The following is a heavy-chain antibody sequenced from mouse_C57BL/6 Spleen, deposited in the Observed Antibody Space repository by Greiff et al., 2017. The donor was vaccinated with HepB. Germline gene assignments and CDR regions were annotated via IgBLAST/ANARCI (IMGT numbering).Heavy chain of an antibody. CDR3: ASVVATRQYYFDY. Sequence: EVKLQQSVAELVRPGASVKLSCTASGFNIKNTYMHWVKQRPEQGLEWIGRIDPANGNTKYAPKFQGKATITADTSSNTAYLQLSSLTSEDTAIYYCASVVATRQYYFDYWGQGTTLTVSS. V-gene: IGHV14-3*01. D-gene: IGHD1-1*01. CDR2: IDPANGNT. CDR1: GFNIKNTY. J-gene: IGHJ2*01.